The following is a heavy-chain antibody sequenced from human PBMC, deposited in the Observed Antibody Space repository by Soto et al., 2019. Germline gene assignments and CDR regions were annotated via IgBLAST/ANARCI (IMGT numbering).Heavy chain of an antibody. CDR1: GYTFTSYG. J-gene: IGHJ4*02. CDR2: ISAYNGNT. CDR3: ARDWGDRGSKRGPGY. V-gene: IGHV1-18*04. Sequence: QVQLVQSGAEVKKPGASVKVSCKASGYTFTSYGIIWVRQAPGQGLEWMGWISAYNGNTNYAQKLQGRATMTTDTSTSTADMERRSLRSDDTAVYYCARDWGDRGSKRGPGYWGQGTLVTVSS. D-gene: IGHD1-26*01.